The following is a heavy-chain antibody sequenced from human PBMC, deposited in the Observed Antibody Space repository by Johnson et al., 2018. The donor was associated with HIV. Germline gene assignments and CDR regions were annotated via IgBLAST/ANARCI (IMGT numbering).Heavy chain of an antibody. Sequence: VQLVESGGGLVQPGGSLRLSCAASGFTFSIYAMSWVRQAPGKGLEWVSAISGSGGSTYYADSVKGRFTISRDNAKNTLYLQMNSLRAEDTAVYYCTGSSSDAFDIWGQGTMVTVSS. D-gene: IGHD6-13*01. CDR3: TGSSSDAFDI. V-gene: IGHV3-23*04. CDR2: ISGSGGST. J-gene: IGHJ3*02. CDR1: GFTFSIYA.